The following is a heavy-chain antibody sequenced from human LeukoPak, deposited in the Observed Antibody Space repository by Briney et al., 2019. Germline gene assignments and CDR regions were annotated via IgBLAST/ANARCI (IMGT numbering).Heavy chain of an antibody. D-gene: IGHD3-9*01. CDR1: GFTFSSYT. V-gene: IGHV3-21*01. Sequence: GGSLRLSCAASGFTFSSYTMHWVRQAPGKGLEWVSSISSSSSYIYYADSVKGRFTISRDNSKNTLYLQMNSLRAEDTAVYYCAKDQGDILTRGGFDYWGQGTLVTVSS. CDR3: AKDQGDILTRGGFDY. J-gene: IGHJ4*02. CDR2: ISSSSSYI.